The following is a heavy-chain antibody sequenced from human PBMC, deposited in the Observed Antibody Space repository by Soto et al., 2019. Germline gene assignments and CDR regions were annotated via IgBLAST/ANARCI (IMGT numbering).Heavy chain of an antibody. V-gene: IGHV3-21*01. CDR3: ARDRATYSSGLDF. Sequence: GGSLRLSCAASGFAFSSYSMNWVRQAPGKGLEWVSSISSISSYIFYADPVKGRFTVSRDNAKNSLLLHMNSLRVEDTAVYYRARDRATYSSGLDFWGRGTLVTVSS. J-gene: IGHJ4*02. CDR2: ISSISSYI. CDR1: GFAFSSYS. D-gene: IGHD6-25*01.